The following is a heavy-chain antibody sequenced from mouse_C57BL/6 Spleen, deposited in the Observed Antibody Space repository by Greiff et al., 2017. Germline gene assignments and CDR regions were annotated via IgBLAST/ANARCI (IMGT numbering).Heavy chain of an antibody. CDR3: AKKKVTTLYYYAMDY. J-gene: IGHJ4*01. CDR2: IWSGGST. D-gene: IGHD2-12*01. CDR1: GFSLTSYG. Sequence: QVQLQQSGPGLVQPSQSLSITCTVSGFSLTSYGVHWVRQSPGKGLEWLGVIWSGGSTDDNAAFISRLSISKDNSKGKVFCKMNSLQADDTAIYYGAKKKVTTLYYYAMDYWGQGTSVTVSS. V-gene: IGHV2-2*01.